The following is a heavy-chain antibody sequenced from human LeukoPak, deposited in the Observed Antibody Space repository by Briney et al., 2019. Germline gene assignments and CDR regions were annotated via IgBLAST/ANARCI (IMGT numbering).Heavy chain of an antibody. V-gene: IGHV3-23*01. D-gene: IGHD6-19*01. CDR3: ANQPLLAVAGYYYYNMDV. Sequence: PGGSLRLSCAASGFTFSTHAMSWVRQAPGKGLEWLSGISASGGHTYYADFVEGRFTISRDNSKDTLYLQMIGLRAEDTAVYYCANQPLLAVAGYYYYNMDVWGRGTTVTVSS. CDR1: GFTFSTHA. J-gene: IGHJ6*02. CDR2: ISASGGHT.